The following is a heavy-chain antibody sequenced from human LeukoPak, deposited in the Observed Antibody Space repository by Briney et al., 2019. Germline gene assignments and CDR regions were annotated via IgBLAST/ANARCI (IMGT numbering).Heavy chain of an antibody. Sequence: QTLSLTCAISGYSVSSSGVAWNWIRQSPARGLEWLGVTYYSSKWYNDYAVSGKGRIRIKADTSNNHFSLKLDSVNPEATASYYCARGSSRALAHWGQGTLVTVP. CDR2: TYYSSKWYN. CDR1: GYSVSSSGVA. V-gene: IGHV6-1*01. CDR3: ARGSSRALAH. J-gene: IGHJ4*02. D-gene: IGHD5/OR15-5a*01.